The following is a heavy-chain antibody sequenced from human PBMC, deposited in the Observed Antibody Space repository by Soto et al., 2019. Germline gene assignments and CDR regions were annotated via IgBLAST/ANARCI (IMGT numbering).Heavy chain of an antibody. V-gene: IGHV4-31*03. CDR3: ARGPGKYYYDSSGYYSGAFDI. J-gene: IGHJ3*02. D-gene: IGHD3-22*01. CDR2: IYYSGST. Sequence: LSLTCTVSGGSISSGGYYWSWIRQHPGKGLEWIGYIYYSGSTYYNPSLKSRVTISVDTSKNQFSLKLSSVTAADTAVYYCARGPGKYYYDSSGYYSGAFDIWGQGTMVTVSS. CDR1: GGSISSGGYY.